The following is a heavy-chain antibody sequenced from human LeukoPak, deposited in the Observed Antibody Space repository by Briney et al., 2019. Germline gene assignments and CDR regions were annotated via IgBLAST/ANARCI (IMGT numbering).Heavy chain of an antibody. CDR2: ISSSGKTI. CDR3: ARDPYYYDSGSFAAFDI. J-gene: IGHJ3*02. Sequence: PGGSLRLSCAASGLTFSSYEMNWVRQAPGKGLEWVSYISSSGKTIYYADSVKGRFTISRDNAKNSLYLQMNSLRAEDTAVYYCARDPYYYDSGSFAAFDIWGQGTMVTVSS. V-gene: IGHV3-48*03. CDR1: GLTFSSYE. D-gene: IGHD3-10*01.